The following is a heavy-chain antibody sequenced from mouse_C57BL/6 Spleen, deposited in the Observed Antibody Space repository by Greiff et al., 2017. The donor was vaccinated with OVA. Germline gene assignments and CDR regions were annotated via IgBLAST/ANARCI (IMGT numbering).Heavy chain of an antibody. CDR2: IDPETGGT. D-gene: IGHD2-1*01. V-gene: IGHV1-15*01. CDR1: GYTFTDYE. CDR3: TGLYYGNYAFDY. J-gene: IGHJ2*01. Sequence: VQGVESGAELVRPGASVTLSCKASGYTFTDYEMHWVKQTPVHGLEWIGAIDPETGGTAYNQKFKGKAILTADKSSSTAYMELRSLTSEDSAVYYCTGLYYGNYAFDYWGQGTTLTVSS.